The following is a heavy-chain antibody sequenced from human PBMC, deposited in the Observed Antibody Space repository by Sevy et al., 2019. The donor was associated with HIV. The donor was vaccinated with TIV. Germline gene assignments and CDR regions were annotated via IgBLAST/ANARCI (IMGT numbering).Heavy chain of an antibody. CDR2: ISAYNGNT. V-gene: IGHV1-18*01. CDR1: GYTFTSYG. D-gene: IGHD2-2*01. CDR3: ARDWKAIVVVPAAPKGADWFDP. J-gene: IGHJ5*02. Sequence: ASVKVSCKASGYTFTSYGISWVRQAPGQGLEWMGWISAYNGNTNYAQKLQGRVTMTTDTSTSTAYMELRSLGSDDTAVYYCARDWKAIVVVPAAPKGADWFDPWGQGTLVTVSS.